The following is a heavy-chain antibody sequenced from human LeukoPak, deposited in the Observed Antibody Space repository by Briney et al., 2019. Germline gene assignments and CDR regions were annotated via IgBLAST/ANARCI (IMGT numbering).Heavy chain of an antibody. J-gene: IGHJ4*02. CDR2: ISGSGGST. V-gene: IGHV3-23*01. CDR3: AKHSIYDSSGYYGE. D-gene: IGHD3-22*01. Sequence: GGSLRLSCAASGFTFSSYAMSWVRQAPGKGLEWVSAISGSGGSTYYADSVKGRFTISRDNSKNTLYLQMNSLRTEDTAVYYCAKHSIYDSSGYYGEWGQGTLVTVSS. CDR1: GFTFSSYA.